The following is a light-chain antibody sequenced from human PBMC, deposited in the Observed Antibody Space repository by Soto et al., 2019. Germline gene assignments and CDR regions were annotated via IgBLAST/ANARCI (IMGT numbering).Light chain of an antibody. V-gene: IGKV3-15*01. CDR1: QSISSN. Sequence: EIVLTQSPATLSLSPVERATLSCRASQSISSNLAWYQQKPGQAPRLLIYGASTRATGIPARFSGSGSGTEFILSINSLQPEDIATYYCLQVSSFPRTFGQGTKVDIK. CDR3: LQVSSFPRT. CDR2: GAS. J-gene: IGKJ1*01.